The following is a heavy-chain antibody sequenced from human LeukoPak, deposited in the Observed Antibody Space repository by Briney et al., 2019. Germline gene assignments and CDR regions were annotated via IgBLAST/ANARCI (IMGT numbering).Heavy chain of an antibody. D-gene: IGHD2-21*02. V-gene: IGHV3-21*04. J-gene: IGHJ1*01. CDR3: AKDAVVTTLPKVFQH. CDR2: ISSSVIYI. CDR1: GFTFSNYN. Sequence: GGSLRLSCAVSGFTFSNYNMNWVRQAPGKGLEWVSSISSSVIYIYYADSVKGRFTISRDNSKNTLYLQMNSLRAEDTAVYYCAKDAVVTTLPKVFQHWGQGTLVTVSS.